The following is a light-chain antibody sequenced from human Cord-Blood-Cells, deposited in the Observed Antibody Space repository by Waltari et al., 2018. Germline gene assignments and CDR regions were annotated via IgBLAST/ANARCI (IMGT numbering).Light chain of an antibody. CDR1: QSVLYISNNKNY. Sequence: DIVMTQSPDSLAVSLGERATINCKSSQSVLYISNNKNYLAWYQQKPGQRPKLLIYWASTRESGVPDRFSGSGSGTDFTLTISSLQAEDVAVYYCQQYYSTPYTFGQGTKLEIK. V-gene: IGKV4-1*01. CDR2: WAS. CDR3: QQYYSTPYT. J-gene: IGKJ2*01.